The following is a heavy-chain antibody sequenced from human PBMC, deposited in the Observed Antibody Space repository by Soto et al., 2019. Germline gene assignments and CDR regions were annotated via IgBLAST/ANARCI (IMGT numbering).Heavy chain of an antibody. CDR3: ARLIGSGDNNWFDP. CDR2: ISTYNGNT. Sequence: QVQLVQSGAELKEPGASVKVSCKTSGYTFTSYGISWVRQAPGQGLEWMGWISTYNGNTNYAQKLQGRLTMTTDTSTSTAYMERRSLISDDSAVYYCARLIGSGDNNWFDPWGPGTLVTVSS. V-gene: IGHV1-18*01. CDR1: GYTFTSYG. J-gene: IGHJ5*02. D-gene: IGHD3-10*01.